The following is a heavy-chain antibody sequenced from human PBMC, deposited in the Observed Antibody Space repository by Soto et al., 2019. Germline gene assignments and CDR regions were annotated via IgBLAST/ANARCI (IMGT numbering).Heavy chain of an antibody. Sequence: EVQLVESGGGLVQPGGSLRLSCVASGITLSSSWMTWVRQAPGKGLEWVANINPDGSDKYYVDSLKGRFTISRDNARNSLYLQMDSLSAEDTAVYYCAREPYDNGGYAAFDIWCPGTRVSVSS. CDR3: AREPYDNGGYAAFDI. CDR2: INPDGSDK. J-gene: IGHJ3*02. V-gene: IGHV3-7*04. D-gene: IGHD3-22*01. CDR1: GITLSSSW.